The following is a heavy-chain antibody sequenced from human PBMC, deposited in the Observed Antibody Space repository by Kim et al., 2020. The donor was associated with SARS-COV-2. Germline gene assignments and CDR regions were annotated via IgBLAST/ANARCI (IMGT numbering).Heavy chain of an antibody. D-gene: IGHD3-9*01. CDR2: IYPGDSDT. CDR1: GYSFTSYW. CDR3: ARGAGLRYFDWLLPHFDY. Sequence: GESLKISCKGSGYSFTSYWIGWVRQMPGKGLEWMEIIYPGDSDTRYSPSFQGQVTISADKSISTAYLQWSSLKASDTAMYYCARGAGLRYFDWLLPHFDYWGQGTLVTVSS. J-gene: IGHJ4*02. V-gene: IGHV5-51*01.